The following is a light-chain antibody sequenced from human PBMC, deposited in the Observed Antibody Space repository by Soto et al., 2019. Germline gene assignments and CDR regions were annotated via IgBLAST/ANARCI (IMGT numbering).Light chain of an antibody. J-gene: IGLJ1*01. CDR1: SSDVGGYND. Sequence: QSALTQPASVSGSPGQSITISCTGTSSDVGGYNDVSWYQQHPGKAPEFMIYDVSNRPSGVSNRFSGSKSCNTASLTISGLQAEDETDYYCSSNTRSSTYVFGTGTKLTVL. CDR2: DVS. V-gene: IGLV2-14*01. CDR3: SSNTRSSTYV.